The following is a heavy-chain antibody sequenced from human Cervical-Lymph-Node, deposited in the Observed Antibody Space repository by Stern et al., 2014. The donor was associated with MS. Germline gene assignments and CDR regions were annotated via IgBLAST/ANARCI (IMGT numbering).Heavy chain of an antibody. CDR1: GFSLSTSGMR. Sequence: QVTLRESGPAMVKPTQTLTLTCTFSGFSLSTSGMRVSWIRQPPGTALEGLARSDWDNTEFYSPSLKTRLTISKDTSRNQVVLVMTNMDPTDTATYFCARSYNWSPFDPWGQGTLVTVSS. V-gene: IGHV2-70*04. CDR3: ARSYNWSPFDP. J-gene: IGHJ5*02. D-gene: IGHD1-1*01. CDR2: SDWDNTE.